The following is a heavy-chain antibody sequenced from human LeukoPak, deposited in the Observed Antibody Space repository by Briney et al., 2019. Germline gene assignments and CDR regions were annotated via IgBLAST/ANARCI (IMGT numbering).Heavy chain of an antibody. V-gene: IGHV4-39*01. Sequence: SETLSLTCTVSGGSISSSSYYWGWIRQPPGKGLEWIGSIYYSGSTYYNPSLKSRVTISVDTSKNQFSLKLSSVTAADTAVYYCARQSRWGIAVAGTAPFDYWGQGTLVTVSS. CDR2: IYYSGST. CDR3: ARQSRWGIAVAGTAPFDY. CDR1: GGSISSSSYY. J-gene: IGHJ4*02. D-gene: IGHD6-19*01.